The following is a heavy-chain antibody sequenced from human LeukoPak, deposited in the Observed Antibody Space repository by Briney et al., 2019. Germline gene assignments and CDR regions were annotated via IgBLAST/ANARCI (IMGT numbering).Heavy chain of an antibody. CDR2: IYYSGST. J-gene: IGHJ6*02. V-gene: IGHV4-59*01. CDR1: GGSISNYY. CDR3: AREPRSSPRGYYGMDV. D-gene: IGHD6-13*01. Sequence: PSETLSLTCTVSGGSISNYYWSWIRQPPGKGLEWIGYIYYSGSTNYNPSLKSRVTISVDTSKNQFSLKLSSVTAADTAVYYCAREPRSSPRGYYGMDVWGQGTTVTVSS.